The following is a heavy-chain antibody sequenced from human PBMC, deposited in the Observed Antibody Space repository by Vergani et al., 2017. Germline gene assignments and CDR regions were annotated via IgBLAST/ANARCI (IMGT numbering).Heavy chain of an antibody. CDR2: INHSGST. J-gene: IGHJ4*02. D-gene: IGHD5-24*01. CDR3: ARGRATFDY. CDR1: GGSFSGYY. V-gene: IGHV4-34*01. Sequence: QVQLEESGPGLVKPSETLSLTCAVYGGSFSGYYWSWIRQPPGKGLEWIGEINHSGSTNYNPSLKSRVTISVDTSKNQFSLKLSSVTAADTAVYYCARGRATFDYWGQGTLVTVSS.